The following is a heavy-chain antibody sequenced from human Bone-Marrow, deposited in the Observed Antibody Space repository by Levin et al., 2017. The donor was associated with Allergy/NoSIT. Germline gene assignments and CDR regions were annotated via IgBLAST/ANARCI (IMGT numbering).Heavy chain of an antibody. D-gene: IGHD3-10*01. CDR1: GYSITTGYF. Sequence: PSETLSLTCAVSGYSITTGYFWGWVRQPPGKGLEWIGSMYHDGRNFYNASIKSRVTVSVDTSKNQFSLRLRSVTAADTAVYYCARTLDYYASGVVGFDIWGQGTMVTVSS. J-gene: IGHJ3*02. CDR3: ARTLDYYASGVVGFDI. V-gene: IGHV4-38-2*01. CDR2: MYHDGRN.